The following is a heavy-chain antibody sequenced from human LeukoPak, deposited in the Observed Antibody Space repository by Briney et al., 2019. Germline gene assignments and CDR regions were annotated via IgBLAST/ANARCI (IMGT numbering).Heavy chain of an antibody. V-gene: IGHV4-39*07. Sequence: SETLSLTCTVSGGSISSSSLYWSWIRQPPGKGLEWIGEINHSGSTNYNPSLKSRVTISVDTSKNQFSLKLSSVTAADTAVYYCARGRTPYYDFWSGYRTTHNWFDPWGQGTLVTVSS. D-gene: IGHD3-3*01. J-gene: IGHJ5*02. CDR1: GGSISSSSLY. CDR2: INHSGST. CDR3: ARGRTPYYDFWSGYRTTHNWFDP.